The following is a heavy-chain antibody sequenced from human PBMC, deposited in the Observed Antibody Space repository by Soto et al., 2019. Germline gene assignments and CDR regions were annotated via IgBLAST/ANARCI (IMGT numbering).Heavy chain of an antibody. CDR1: GFTFSSNG. D-gene: IGHD3-16*01. V-gene: IGHV3-33*01. CDR2: IWYDGSNK. Sequence: QVQLEQSGGGVVQPGRCLRLSCAASGFTFSSNGMHWVRQAPGKGLEWVAVIWYDGSNKYYADSVEGRFTISRDNSKNTLYLQMNSLRAEDTAVYYCARWGNNKKLDYWGQRTLVTVSS. CDR3: ARWGNNKKLDY. J-gene: IGHJ4*02.